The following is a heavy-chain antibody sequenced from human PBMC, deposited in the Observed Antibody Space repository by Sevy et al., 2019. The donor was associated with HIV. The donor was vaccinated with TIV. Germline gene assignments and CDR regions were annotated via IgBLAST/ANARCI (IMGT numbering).Heavy chain of an antibody. D-gene: IGHD6-19*01. V-gene: IGHV3-30-3*01. Sequence: GGSLRLSCAASGFTFSSYAMHWVRQAPGKGLEWVAVISYDGSNKYYAHSVKGRFTISRDNSKNTLYLQMNSLRAEDTAVYYCARDKSSVAGMHYYGMDVWGQGTTVTVSS. CDR2: ISYDGSNK. CDR3: ARDKSSVAGMHYYGMDV. J-gene: IGHJ6*02. CDR1: GFTFSSYA.